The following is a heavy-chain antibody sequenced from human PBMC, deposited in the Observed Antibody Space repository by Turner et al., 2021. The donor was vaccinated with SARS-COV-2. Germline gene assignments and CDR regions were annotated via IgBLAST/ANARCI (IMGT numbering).Heavy chain of an antibody. CDR2: ISSSRRTI. D-gene: IGHD3-10*01. Sequence: EVQLVESGGGLVQPGGSLRLSCAASGFTFSNYNLNWVRQAPGKGLEWVSYISSSRRTIYYADYVKGRFTIARDKDKNSLYLQMNSLRDEDTAVYYCARDGGWFGELLDYWGQGTLVTVSS. CDR3: ARDGGWFGELLDY. J-gene: IGHJ4*02. CDR1: GFTFSNYN. V-gene: IGHV3-48*02.